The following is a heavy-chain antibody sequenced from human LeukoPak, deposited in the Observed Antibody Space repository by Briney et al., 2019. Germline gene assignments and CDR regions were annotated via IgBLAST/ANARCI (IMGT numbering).Heavy chain of an antibody. J-gene: IGHJ4*02. CDR3: ARVILRIAAFDY. CDR2: INPNSGGT. V-gene: IGHV1-2*02. D-gene: IGHD2-15*01. CDR1: GYTFTGYC. Sequence: ASVKVSCKASGYTFTGYCMHWVRQAPGQGLEWMGWINPNSGGTNYAQKFQGRVTMTRDTSISTAYMELSRLRSDDTAVYYCARVILRIAAFDYWGQGTLVTVSS.